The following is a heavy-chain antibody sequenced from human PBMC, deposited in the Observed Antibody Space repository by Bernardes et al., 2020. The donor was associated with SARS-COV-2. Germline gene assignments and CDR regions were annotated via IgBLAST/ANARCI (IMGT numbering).Heavy chain of an antibody. D-gene: IGHD3-22*01. CDR1: GFTFSSYS. V-gene: IGHV3-21*01. CDR3: ARAGYYYDSSGYQDEIFDY. Sequence: GGSLRLSCAASGFTFSSYSMNWVRQAPGKGLEWVSSISSSSSYIYYADSVKGRFTISRDNAKNSLYLQMNSLRAEDTAVYYCARAGYYYDSSGYQDEIFDYWGQGTLVTVSS. CDR2: ISSSSSYI. J-gene: IGHJ4*02.